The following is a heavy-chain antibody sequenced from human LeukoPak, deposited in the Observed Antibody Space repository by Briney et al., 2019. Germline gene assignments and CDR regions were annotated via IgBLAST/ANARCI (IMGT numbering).Heavy chain of an antibody. J-gene: IGHJ6*03. V-gene: IGHV3-74*01. Sequence: GGSLRLSCAASGFTFDDYAMHWVRQAPGKGLVWVSRIKSDGSSTSYADSVKGRFTISRDNAKNSLYLQMNSLRAEDTAVYYCARGSGVAYYYYSMDVWGKGTTVTISS. CDR1: GFTFDDYA. CDR2: IKSDGSST. CDR3: ARGSGVAYYYYSMDV. D-gene: IGHD3-3*01.